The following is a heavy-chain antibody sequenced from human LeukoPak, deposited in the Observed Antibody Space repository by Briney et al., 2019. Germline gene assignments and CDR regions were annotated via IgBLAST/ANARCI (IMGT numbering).Heavy chain of an antibody. CDR1: GGSISSGSYY. CDR3: ARVDYYYMDV. Sequence: SETLSLTCTVSGGSISSGSYYWSWIRQPAGKGLEWIGRIYTSGSTNYNPSLKSRVTISVGTSKNQFSLKLSSVTAADTAVYYCARVDYYYMDVWGKGTTVTVSS. J-gene: IGHJ6*03. V-gene: IGHV4-61*02. CDR2: IYTSGST.